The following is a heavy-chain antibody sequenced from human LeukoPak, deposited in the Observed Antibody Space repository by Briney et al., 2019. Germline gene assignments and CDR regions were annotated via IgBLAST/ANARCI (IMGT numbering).Heavy chain of an antibody. J-gene: IGHJ6*02. CDR3: ARVFSGSESYYPPHYYYGMDV. Sequence: SETLSLTCTVSGGSISSGSYYWSWIRQPAGKGLEWIGRIYTSGSTNYNPSLKSRVTISVDTSKNQFSLKLSSVTAADTAVYYCARVFSGSESYYPPHYYYGMDVWGQGTTVTVSS. D-gene: IGHD3-10*01. CDR1: GGSISSGSYY. V-gene: IGHV4-61*02. CDR2: IYTSGST.